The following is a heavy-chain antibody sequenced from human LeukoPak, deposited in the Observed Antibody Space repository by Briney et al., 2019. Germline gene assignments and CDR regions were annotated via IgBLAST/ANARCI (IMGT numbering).Heavy chain of an antibody. CDR2: MNPNSGNT. CDR1: GYTFSSFD. V-gene: IGHV1-8*03. D-gene: IGHD5-18*01. J-gene: IGHJ4*02. Sequence: GASVKVSCKASGYTFSSFDINWVRQATGQGLEWMGWMNPNSGNTGYAQKFQGRVTITRNTSISTAYMELSRLTSDDTAVYYCARRGSGYGYDYWGQGTLVTVSS. CDR3: ARRGSGYGYDY.